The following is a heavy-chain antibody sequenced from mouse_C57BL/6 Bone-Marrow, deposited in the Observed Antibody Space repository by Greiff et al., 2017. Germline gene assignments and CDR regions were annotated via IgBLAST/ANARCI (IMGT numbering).Heavy chain of an antibody. CDR3: ARRGNDGSSHFDY. V-gene: IGHV1-72*01. Sequence: QVQLQQPGAELVKPGASVKLSCKASGYTFTSYWMHWVQQRPGRGLEWIGRIDPNSGGTKYNEKLKSKATLTVDKPSSTAYMQLSSLTSEDSAVYDGARRGNDGSSHFDYWGQGATLTVSS. CDR1: GYTFTSYW. CDR2: IDPNSGGT. J-gene: IGHJ2*01. D-gene: IGHD1-1*01.